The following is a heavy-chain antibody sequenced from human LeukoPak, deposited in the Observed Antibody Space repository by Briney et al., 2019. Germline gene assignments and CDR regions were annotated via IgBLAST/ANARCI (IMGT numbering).Heavy chain of an antibody. D-gene: IGHD4-23*01. V-gene: IGHV3-74*01. CDR3: AGSPYGGNSEI. Sequence: PGGSLRLPCAASGLTFSTYWLHWFRQAPGKGLVCVSRINSDGSITDYEDSVKGRFTISRDNAKNTLYLQMNSLRAEDTAVYYCAGSPYGGNSEIWGLGTMVTVSS. J-gene: IGHJ3*02. CDR1: GLTFSTYW. CDR2: INSDGSIT.